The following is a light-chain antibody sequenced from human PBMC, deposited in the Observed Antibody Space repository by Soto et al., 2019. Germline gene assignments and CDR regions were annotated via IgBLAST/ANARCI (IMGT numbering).Light chain of an antibody. CDR1: QSISGW. V-gene: IGKV1-5*03. CDR3: QQYDSYPWT. Sequence: DIQMTQSPSPLSASVGDRVTITCRASQSISGWLAWSQQKPGKAPKLLIYEASSLESGVPSRFSGSGSGTEFPLTISSLQPDDFATYYCQQYDSYPWTFGQGTKVEIK. J-gene: IGKJ1*01. CDR2: EAS.